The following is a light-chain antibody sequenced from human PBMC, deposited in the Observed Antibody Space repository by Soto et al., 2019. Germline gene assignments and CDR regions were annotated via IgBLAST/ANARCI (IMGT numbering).Light chain of an antibody. CDR2: SNN. V-gene: IGLV1-44*01. J-gene: IGLJ1*01. Sequence: QSVRTQPPSASGTPGQRVTISCSGSSSNIGSNTVNCYQQLPATAPKLLIYSNNQRPSGVPARFSGSKSGTSASLAISVLQSADEADYYCAAWYDSVNGYVFGTGTKVTVL. CDR1: SSNIGSNT. CDR3: AAWYDSVNGYV.